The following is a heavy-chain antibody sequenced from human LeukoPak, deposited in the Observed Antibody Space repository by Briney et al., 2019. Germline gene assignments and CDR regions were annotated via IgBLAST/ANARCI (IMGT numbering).Heavy chain of an antibody. CDR2: IKTKSHGATT. Sequence: PGGSLRLSCAASGFIFSSYWMSWVRQAPGMGLEWVTTIKTKSHGATTEDAAPVKGRFSVSRDDSKNTVYLQMNSLKMEDSGLYFCTRDLTGWSWFDPWGPGTLVTVSS. V-gene: IGHV3-15*01. CDR1: GFIFSSYW. CDR3: TRDLTGWSWFDP. J-gene: IGHJ5*02. D-gene: IGHD6-19*01.